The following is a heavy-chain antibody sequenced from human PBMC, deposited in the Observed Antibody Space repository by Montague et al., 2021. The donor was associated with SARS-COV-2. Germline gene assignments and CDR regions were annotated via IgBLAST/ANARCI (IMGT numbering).Heavy chain of an antibody. V-gene: IGHV4-31*03. CDR1: GGSISSGGCY. CDR2: IFYRAGT. D-gene: IGHD3-16*01. Sequence: TLSLTCTVSGGSISSGGCYWIWHRQPPGKGLDWNRYIFYRAGTYYNPSLRSRVSMSVDTSKIQFSLNLTSVTAAATAVYYCARENYYVMTSKGYAMDVWGQGTTVTVSS. J-gene: IGHJ6*02. CDR3: ARENYYVMTSKGYAMDV.